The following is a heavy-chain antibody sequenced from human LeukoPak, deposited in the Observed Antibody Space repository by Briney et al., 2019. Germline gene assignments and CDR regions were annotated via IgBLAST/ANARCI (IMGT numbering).Heavy chain of an antibody. CDR3: ARGTLIGSGSYSVGDY. V-gene: IGHV1-46*01. CDR1: GYTFTSYY. CDR2: INPSGGST. J-gene: IGHJ4*02. Sequence: ASVKASCKASGYTFTSYYMHWVRRAPGQGLEWMGIINPSGGSTSYAQKFQGRVTMTRDMSTSTVYMELSSLRSEDTAVYYCARGTLIGSGSYSVGDYWGQGTLVTVSS. D-gene: IGHD3-10*02.